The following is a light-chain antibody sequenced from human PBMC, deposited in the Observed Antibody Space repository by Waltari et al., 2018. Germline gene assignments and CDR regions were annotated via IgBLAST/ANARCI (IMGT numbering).Light chain of an antibody. CDR1: SSNIGVNP. J-gene: IGLJ3*02. Sequence: QSVLTQPPSASGTPGQRVTISCSGSSSNIGVNPVNWFQQPPGPAPKVPFYSNNQRPSGVPERFSGSKSGTSAFLAISGLQSEDEADYYCAAWDATLDGGVFGGGTKLTVL. V-gene: IGLV1-44*01. CDR3: AAWDATLDGGV. CDR2: SNN.